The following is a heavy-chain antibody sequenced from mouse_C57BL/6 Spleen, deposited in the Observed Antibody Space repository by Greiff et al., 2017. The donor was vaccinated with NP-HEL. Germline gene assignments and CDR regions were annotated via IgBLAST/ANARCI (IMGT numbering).Heavy chain of an antibody. Sequence: DVQLVESGGGLVKPGGSLKLSCAASGFTFSSYAMSWVRQTPEKRLEWVATISDGGSYTYYPDNVKGRFTISRDNAKNNLYLQMSHLKSEDTAMYYCARDEDGLDYWGQGTTLTVSS. J-gene: IGHJ2*01. V-gene: IGHV5-4*01. CDR3: ARDEDGLDY. D-gene: IGHD1-1*01. CDR2: ISDGGSYT. CDR1: GFTFSSYA.